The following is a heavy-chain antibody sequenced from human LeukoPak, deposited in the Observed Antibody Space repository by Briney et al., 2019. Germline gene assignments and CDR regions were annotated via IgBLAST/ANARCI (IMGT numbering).Heavy chain of an antibody. J-gene: IGHJ3*02. V-gene: IGHV1-69*13. CDR2: IIPIFGTA. CDR3: ARAGCSGGSCYMDAAFDI. Sequence: ASVKVSCKASGGTFSSYAISLVRQAPGQGLEWMGGIIPIFGTANYAQKSQGRVTITADESTSTAYMELSSLRSEDTAVYYCARAGCSGGSCYMDAAFDIWGQGTMVTVSS. D-gene: IGHD2-15*01. CDR1: GGTFSSYA.